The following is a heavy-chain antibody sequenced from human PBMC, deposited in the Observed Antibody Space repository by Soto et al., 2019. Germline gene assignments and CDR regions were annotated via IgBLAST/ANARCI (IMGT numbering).Heavy chain of an antibody. CDR2: ISYEGSNT. CDR3: AKHLIGGRLQSPFDL. V-gene: IGHV3-30-3*02. J-gene: IGHJ4*02. CDR1: GFTFGTYA. D-gene: IGHD3-22*01. Sequence: PGGSLRLSCVASGFTFGTYAIHWVRQAPGKGLQWVALISYEGSNTYYADSVKGRFTVSRDNSKSTLYLQMNSLRPEDTGVYYCAKHLIGGRLQSPFDLWGQGTQVTVLL.